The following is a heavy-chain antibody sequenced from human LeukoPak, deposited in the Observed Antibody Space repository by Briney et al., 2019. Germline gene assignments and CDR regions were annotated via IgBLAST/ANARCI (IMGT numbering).Heavy chain of an antibody. J-gene: IGHJ4*02. Sequence: GGALRVSCAASGFTFSSYGMHRVRQAPGKGQEGVAVISYEGSNKYYADSVKGRFTISRDNSKITLYLQMNSLRAEDTAVYYCAKDAPRGGFDYWGQGTLVTVSS. CDR3: AKDAPRGGFDY. CDR1: GFTFSSYG. D-gene: IGHD3-10*01. V-gene: IGHV3-30*18. CDR2: ISYEGSNK.